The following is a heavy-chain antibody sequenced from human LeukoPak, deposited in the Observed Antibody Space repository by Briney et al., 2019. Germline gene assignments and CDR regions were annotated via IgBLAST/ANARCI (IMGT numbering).Heavy chain of an antibody. CDR3: AKAGGDYVTSNSDY. V-gene: IGHV3-23*01. J-gene: IGHJ4*02. D-gene: IGHD4-17*01. CDR1: GFTFSSYV. CDR2: ISGSGGST. Sequence: GGSLRLSCAASGFTFSSYVMSWVRQAPGKGLEWVSAISGSGGSTYYADSVKGRFTICRDNSKNTLYLQMNSLRAEDTAVYYCAKAGGDYVTSNSDYWGQGTLVTVSS.